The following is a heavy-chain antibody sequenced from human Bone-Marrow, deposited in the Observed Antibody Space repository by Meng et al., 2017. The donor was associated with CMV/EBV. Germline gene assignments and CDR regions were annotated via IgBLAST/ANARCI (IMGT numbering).Heavy chain of an antibody. D-gene: IGHD6-6*01. Sequence: SETLSLTCTVSGGSISSYYWSWIRQPPGKGLEWIGYIYYSGSTNYNPSLKSRVTISVDTSKNQFSLKLSSVTAADTAVYYCARESSSSAYYYYYGMDVWGQGTMVTVSS. V-gene: IGHV4-59*01. CDR1: GGSISSYY. CDR2: IYYSGST. CDR3: ARESSSSAYYYYYGMDV. J-gene: IGHJ6*02.